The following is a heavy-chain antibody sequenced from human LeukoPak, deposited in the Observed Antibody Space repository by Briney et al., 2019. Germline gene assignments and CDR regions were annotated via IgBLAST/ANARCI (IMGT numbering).Heavy chain of an antibody. CDR2: INANSGDT. D-gene: IGHD1-26*01. CDR3: AKYRGSYSGDY. CDR1: GYTFTGYF. Sequence: VASVKVSCRASGYTFTGYFMHWVRQAPGQGLEWMGWINANSGDTNYAQKFQGRVTMTRDTSISTAYMELSRLRSDDTAVYYCAKYRGSYSGDYWGQGTLVTVSS. J-gene: IGHJ4*02. V-gene: IGHV1-2*02.